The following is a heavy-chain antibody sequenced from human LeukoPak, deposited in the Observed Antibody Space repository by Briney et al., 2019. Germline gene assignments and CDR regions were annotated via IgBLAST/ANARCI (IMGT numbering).Heavy chain of an antibody. CDR3: ASRYSTGLHFDF. D-gene: IGHD2-8*02. CDR1: GGSFSGYY. V-gene: IGHV4-34*01. J-gene: IGHJ4*02. CDR2: INHSGST. Sequence: PSETLSFTCAVYGGSFSGYYWSWIRQPPGKGLEWIGEINHSGSTNYNPSLKSRVTISVDTSKNQFSLKLSSVTAADTAVYYCASRYSTGLHFDFWGQGTLVPVSS.